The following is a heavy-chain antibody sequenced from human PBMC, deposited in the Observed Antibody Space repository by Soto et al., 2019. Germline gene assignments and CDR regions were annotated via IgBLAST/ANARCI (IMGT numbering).Heavy chain of an antibody. CDR1: GFTFSSYG. J-gene: IGHJ5*02. D-gene: IGHD3-16*01. Sequence: PGGSLRLSCEASGFTFSSYGMHWVRQAPGKGLEWVAVIWYDGSNEYYADSVKGRFTISRDNSKNTLYLQMNSLRAEDTAVYYCAREVGGPLPLIWFDPWGQGTLVTVSS. CDR2: IWYDGSNE. V-gene: IGHV3-33*01. CDR3: AREVGGPLPLIWFDP.